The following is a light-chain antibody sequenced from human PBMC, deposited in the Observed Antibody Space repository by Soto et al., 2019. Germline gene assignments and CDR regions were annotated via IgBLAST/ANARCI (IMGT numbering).Light chain of an antibody. CDR3: QQYNSYSPWT. V-gene: IGKV1-5*01. CDR1: QSISSW. J-gene: IGKJ1*01. CDR2: DAS. Sequence: DIQMTQSPSTLSASVGDRVTITCRASQSISSWLAWYQQKPGKAPKLLIYDASSLVSGVPSRFSGSGSGTEFTLTISSLQPDDFATYYCQQYNSYSPWTFGRGTKVEIK.